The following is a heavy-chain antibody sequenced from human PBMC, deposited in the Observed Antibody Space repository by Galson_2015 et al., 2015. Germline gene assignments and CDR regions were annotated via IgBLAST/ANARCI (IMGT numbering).Heavy chain of an antibody. V-gene: IGHV3-23*01. CDR2: ISGSGGST. CDR1: GFTFSSYA. Sequence: SLRLSCAASGFTFSSYAMSWVRQAPGKGLEWVSAISGSGGSTYYADSVKGRFTISRDNSKNALYLQMNSLRAEDTAVYYCAKEAGVLWLGELTRYYFDYWGQGTLVTVSS. D-gene: IGHD3-10*01. CDR3: AKEAGVLWLGELTRYYFDY. J-gene: IGHJ4*02.